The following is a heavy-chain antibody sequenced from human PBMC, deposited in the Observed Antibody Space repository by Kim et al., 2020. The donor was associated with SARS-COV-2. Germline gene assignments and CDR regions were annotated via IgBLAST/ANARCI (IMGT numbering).Heavy chain of an antibody. Sequence: GESLKISCKGSGYSFTSYWIGWVRQMPGKGLEWMGIIYPGDSDTRYSPSFQGQVTISADKSISTAYLQWSSLKASDTAMYYCARLAGYGDFLYWYFDLWGRGTLVTVSS. J-gene: IGHJ2*01. V-gene: IGHV5-51*01. CDR2: IYPGDSDT. CDR3: ARLAGYGDFLYWYFDL. D-gene: IGHD4-17*01. CDR1: GYSFTSYW.